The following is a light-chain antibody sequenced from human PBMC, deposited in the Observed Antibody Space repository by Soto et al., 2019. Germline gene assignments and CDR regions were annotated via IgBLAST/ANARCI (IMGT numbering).Light chain of an antibody. CDR1: SSDVGGYDY. J-gene: IGLJ3*02. CDR2: EVS. Sequence: QSVLTQPASVSGSPGQSIAISCTGTSSDVGGYDYVSWYQQHPGRAPKVLIYEVSNRPSGVSTRFSGSKSGNTASLTISGLQAEDEADYYCSSFTSSHTWVFGGGTKVTVL. CDR3: SSFTSSHTWV. V-gene: IGLV2-14*01.